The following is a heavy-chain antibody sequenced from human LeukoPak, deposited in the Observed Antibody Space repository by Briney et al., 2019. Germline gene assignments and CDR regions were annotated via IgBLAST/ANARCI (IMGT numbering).Heavy chain of an antibody. V-gene: IGHV3-11*01. CDR1: GFTFNDYY. CDR2: INIGGTNT. J-gene: IGHJ5*02. CDR3: ATDGAGFDT. Sequence: AGSLSFSCAASGFTFNDYYMSWIRQAPGKGLEWLSYINIGGTNTHYADSVKGRFTISRDNAKKSLYLEMNNLRAEDTAVYYCATDGAGFDTWGQGVLVTVSS.